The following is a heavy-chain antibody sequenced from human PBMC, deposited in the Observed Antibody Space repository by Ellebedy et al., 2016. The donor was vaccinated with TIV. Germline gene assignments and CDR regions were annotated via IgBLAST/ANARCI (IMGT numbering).Heavy chain of an antibody. CDR3: ARGYSGSFDY. V-gene: IGHV3-7*03. Sequence: GESLKISCAASGFIFSTYWMSWVRQAPGKGLEWVANIKQDGSQKYYVDSVKGRFTISRDNAKNSLYLQMNSLRAEDTAVYYCARGYSGSFDYWGQGTLVTVSS. J-gene: IGHJ4*02. D-gene: IGHD5-12*01. CDR2: IKQDGSQK. CDR1: GFIFSTYW.